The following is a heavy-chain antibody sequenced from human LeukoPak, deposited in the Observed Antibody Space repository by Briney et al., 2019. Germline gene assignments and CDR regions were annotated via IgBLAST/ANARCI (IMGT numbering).Heavy chain of an antibody. Sequence: GGSLRLSCAASGFTFSSYGMHWVRQAPGKGLEWVAFIRYDGSNKYYADSVKGRFTISRDNSKNTLYLQMNSLRAEDTAVYYCAKATGVRFLEWLSSIDYWGQGTLVTVSS. CDR1: GFTFSSYG. J-gene: IGHJ4*02. CDR2: IRYDGSNK. D-gene: IGHD3-3*01. V-gene: IGHV3-30*02. CDR3: AKATGVRFLEWLSSIDY.